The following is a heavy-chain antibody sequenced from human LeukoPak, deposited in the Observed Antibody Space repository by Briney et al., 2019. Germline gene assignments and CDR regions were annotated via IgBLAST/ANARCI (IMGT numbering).Heavy chain of an antibody. V-gene: IGHV3-66*01. CDR1: GFTVSSNY. CDR3: ARAATSSWYGYYYYGMDV. CDR2: IYSGGST. J-gene: IGHJ6*02. Sequence: AGGSLRLSCAASGFTVSSNYMSWVRQAPGKGLEWVSVIYSGGSTYYADSVEGRFTISRDNSKNTLYLQMNSLRAEDTAVYYCARAATSSWYGYYYYGMDVWGQGTTVTVSS. D-gene: IGHD6-13*01.